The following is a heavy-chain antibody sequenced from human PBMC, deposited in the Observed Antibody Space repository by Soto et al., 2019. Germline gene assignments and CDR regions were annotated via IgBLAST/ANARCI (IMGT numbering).Heavy chain of an antibody. V-gene: IGHV1-18*01. J-gene: IGHJ5*02. CDR1: GYTFISYG. D-gene: IGHD2-2*01. CDR3: ARVEDAMSGQWFDP. CDR2: ISAYNGNT. Sequence: GASVKVSCKASGYTFISYGISWVRQAPGQGLEWMGWISAYNGNTNYAQKLQGRVTMTTDTSTSTAYMELRSLRSDDTAVYYCARVEDAMSGQWFDPWGQGHLVTVSA.